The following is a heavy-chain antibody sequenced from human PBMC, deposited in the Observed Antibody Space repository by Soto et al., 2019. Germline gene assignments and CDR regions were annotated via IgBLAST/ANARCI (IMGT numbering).Heavy chain of an antibody. Sequence: QVQLVQSGAEVKKPGSSVKVSCKTSGGTFRNDIITWVRQAPGQGLEWIGRIIPLLDTTNYAQSFQGRVTITADKSTGTAYRELNSLRSEDTAVYFCVRNSPIGSTFSGYDGIDYWGQGTLVTVSS. V-gene: IGHV1-69*08. D-gene: IGHD5-12*01. J-gene: IGHJ4*02. CDR2: IIPLLDTT. CDR3: VRNSPIGSTFSGYDGIDY. CDR1: GGTFRNDI.